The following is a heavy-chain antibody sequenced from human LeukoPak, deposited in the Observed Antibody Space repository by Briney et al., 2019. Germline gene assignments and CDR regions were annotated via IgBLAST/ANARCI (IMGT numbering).Heavy chain of an antibody. V-gene: IGHV4-34*01. CDR2: INHSGST. Sequence: SETLSLTCAVYGGSFSGYYWSWIRQPPGKGLEWIGEINHSGSTNYNPSLKSRVTISVDTSKNQFSLKLSSVTAADTAVYYCASGRPVGIAAAASNWFDPGAREPWSPSPQ. D-gene: IGHD6-13*01. CDR3: ASGRPVGIAAAASNWFDP. CDR1: GGSFSGYY. J-gene: IGHJ5*02.